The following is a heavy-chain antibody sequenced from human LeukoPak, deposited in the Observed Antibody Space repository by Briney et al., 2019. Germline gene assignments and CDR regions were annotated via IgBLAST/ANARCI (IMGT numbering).Heavy chain of an antibody. CDR3: ARDRHEDGYNYLYFQH. J-gene: IGHJ1*01. CDR1: GGSISSYY. V-gene: IGHV4-4*07. CDR2: IYTSGST. Sequence: SETLSLTCPVSGGSISSYYWSWIRQPAGKGLEWIGRIYTSGSTNYNPSLKSRVTMSVDTSKNQFSLKLSSVTAADTAVYYCARDRHEDGYNYLYFQHWGQGTLVAVSS. D-gene: IGHD5-24*01.